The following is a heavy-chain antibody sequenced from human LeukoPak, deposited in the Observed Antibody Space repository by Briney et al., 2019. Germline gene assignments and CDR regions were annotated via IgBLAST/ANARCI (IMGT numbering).Heavy chain of an antibody. CDR1: GFTFSSYG. J-gene: IGHJ4*02. V-gene: IGHV3-30*02. CDR3: ARVSYGSGSYYTGGSPNYFDY. CDR2: IRYDGSNK. D-gene: IGHD3-10*01. Sequence: GGSLRLSCAASGFTFSSYGMHWVRQAPGKGLEWVAFIRYDGSNKYYADSVKGRFTISRDNSKNTLYLQMNSLRAEDTAVYYCARVSYGSGSYYTGGSPNYFDYWGQGTLVTVSS.